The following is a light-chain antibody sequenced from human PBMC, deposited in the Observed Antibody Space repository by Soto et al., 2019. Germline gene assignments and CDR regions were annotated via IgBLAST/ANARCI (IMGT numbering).Light chain of an antibody. CDR1: QSISRY. J-gene: IGKJ3*01. V-gene: IGKV1-39*01. Sequence: DIQMTQSPSSLSAFVGDRVTITCRASQSISRYLNWYQQKPGKAPKLLIYAASSLQSGVPSRFSGSGSGTDFILTLGSLQPDDFATYYCGQSYSAPQIFGTPQTLGPGTKVHI. CDR2: AAS. CDR3: GQSYSAPQIFGTPQT.